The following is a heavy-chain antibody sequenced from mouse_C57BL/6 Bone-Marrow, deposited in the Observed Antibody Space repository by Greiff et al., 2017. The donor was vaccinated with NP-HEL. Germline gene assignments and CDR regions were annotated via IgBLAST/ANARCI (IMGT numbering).Heavy chain of an antibody. CDR2: IYPRSGNT. CDR3: ARDYYGSAYAMDY. D-gene: IGHD1-1*01. CDR1: GYTFTSYG. V-gene: IGHV1-81*01. Sequence: QVQLKESGAELARPGASVKLSCKASGYTFTSYGISWVKQRTGQGLEWIGEIYPRSGNTYYNEKFKGKATLTADKSSSTAHMELRSLTSEDSAVYFCARDYYGSAYAMDYWGQGTSVTVSS. J-gene: IGHJ4*01.